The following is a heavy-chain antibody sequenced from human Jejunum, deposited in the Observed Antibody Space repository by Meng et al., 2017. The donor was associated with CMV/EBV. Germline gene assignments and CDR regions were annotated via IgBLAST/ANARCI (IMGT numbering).Heavy chain of an antibody. V-gene: IGHV3-9*03. CDR1: GFRFDDYA. D-gene: IGHD3-22*01. CDR3: VKDINPVIEGGLDV. Sequence: SGFRFDDYAMHWVRQAPGKGLEWVSGLSWNSGAIGYADSVKGRFFISRDNAKNSLYLQMNSLRADDMALYYCVKDINPVIEGGLDVWGQGTTVTVSS. J-gene: IGHJ6*02. CDR2: LSWNSGAI.